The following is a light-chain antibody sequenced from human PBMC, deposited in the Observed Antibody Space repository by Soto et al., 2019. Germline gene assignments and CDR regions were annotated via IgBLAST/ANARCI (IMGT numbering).Light chain of an antibody. J-gene: IGKJ1*01. CDR1: QSVLYSSDNKNY. V-gene: IGKV4-1*01. Sequence: DIVMAQSPASLAVSLGERATINCKSSQSVLYSSDNKNYLAWYQHKPGQPPKRLIYWASTREFGVPDRFSGSGSGTDFTLTISSLQAEDVAVYYCQQYYITPRTFGQGTKVEIK. CDR3: QQYYITPRT. CDR2: WAS.